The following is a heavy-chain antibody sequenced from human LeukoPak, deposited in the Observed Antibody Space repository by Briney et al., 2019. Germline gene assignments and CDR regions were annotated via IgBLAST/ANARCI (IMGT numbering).Heavy chain of an antibody. CDR2: IYSSGST. Sequence: SETLSLTCTASGGSISSYYWSWIRQPPGKGLEYIGYIYSSGSTNCNPSLKSRVTISVDTSKNQFSLKLSSVTAADTAVYYCARHLGYNYGLIRNAMDVWGQGTTVTVSS. J-gene: IGHJ6*02. CDR1: GGSISSYY. D-gene: IGHD5-18*01. CDR3: ARHLGYNYGLIRNAMDV. V-gene: IGHV4-59*08.